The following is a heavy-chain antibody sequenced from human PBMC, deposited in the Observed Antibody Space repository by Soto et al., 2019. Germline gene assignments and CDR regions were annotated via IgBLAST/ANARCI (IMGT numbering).Heavy chain of an antibody. D-gene: IGHD5-12*01. CDR2: IIPIFGTA. CDR3: ARANVDIVATIAHFDY. CDR1: GGTFSSYA. Sequence: QVQLVQSGAEVKKPGSSVKVSCKASGGTFSSYAISWVRQAPGQGLEWMGGIIPIFGTANYAQKFQGRVTITXXEXTXXAYMELSSLRSEDTAVYYCARANVDIVATIAHFDYWGQGTLVTVSS. J-gene: IGHJ4*02. V-gene: IGHV1-69*05.